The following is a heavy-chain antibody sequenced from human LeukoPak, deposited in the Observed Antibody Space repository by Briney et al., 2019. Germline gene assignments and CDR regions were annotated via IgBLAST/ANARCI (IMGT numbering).Heavy chain of an antibody. Sequence: GGSLRLSCAASGFTFSSYSMNWVRQAPGKGLEWISSIHSGGSFTQYVGSVKGRFIISRDNGNNSLYLQMNSLRGEDAAVYYCARLAVSGTSGFDYWGRGTPVTVSS. CDR2: IHSGGSFT. CDR1: GFTFSSYS. V-gene: IGHV3-21*01. CDR3: ARLAVSGTSGFDY. D-gene: IGHD6-19*01. J-gene: IGHJ4*02.